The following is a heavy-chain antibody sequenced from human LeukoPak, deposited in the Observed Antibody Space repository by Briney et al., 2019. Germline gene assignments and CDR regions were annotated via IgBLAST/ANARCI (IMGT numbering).Heavy chain of an antibody. CDR1: GGSISSYY. Sequence: KSSETLSLTCTVSGGSISSYYWSWIRQPPGKGLEWIGYIYYSGSTNYDPSLKSRVTISVDTSKNQFSLKLSSVTAADTAVYYCVRDVYPGDAFDIWGQGTMVTVSS. J-gene: IGHJ3*02. V-gene: IGHV4-59*01. CDR3: VRDVYPGDAFDI. CDR2: IYYSGST.